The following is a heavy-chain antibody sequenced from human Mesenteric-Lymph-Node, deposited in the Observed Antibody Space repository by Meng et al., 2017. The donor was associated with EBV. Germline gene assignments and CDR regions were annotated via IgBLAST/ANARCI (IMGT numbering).Heavy chain of an antibody. CDR2: SNQSGST. Sequence: QVHLQAGGGGLLKPSETLALSCAVYGGAFSGYYWTWIRQSPGKGLEWIGESNQSGSTSYNPSLKSRVTISVDTSQNQFSLKLSSVTAADTAVYYCARGKTVGRSPWFDPWGQGTLVTVSS. CDR3: ARGKTVGRSPWFDP. V-gene: IGHV4-34*02. D-gene: IGHD4-11*01. J-gene: IGHJ5*02. CDR1: GGAFSGYY.